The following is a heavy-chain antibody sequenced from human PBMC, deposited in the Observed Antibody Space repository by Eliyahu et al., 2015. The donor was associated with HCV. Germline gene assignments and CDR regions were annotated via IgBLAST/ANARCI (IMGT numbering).Heavy chain of an antibody. V-gene: IGHV5-51*04. D-gene: IGHD2-8*01. Sequence: EVKLVQSGPVVKKPGESLKISCQGSGYTFGSFWIAWVRQIPGKGLEWMGVIWPADSDTRYNPTFQGQVTISVHRPTTTAYLQWNNLKSSDSATYYCARRGIVPALDVWGQGTTVIVSS. CDR3: ARRGIVPALDV. J-gene: IGHJ6*02. CDR1: GYTFGSFW. CDR2: IWPADSDT.